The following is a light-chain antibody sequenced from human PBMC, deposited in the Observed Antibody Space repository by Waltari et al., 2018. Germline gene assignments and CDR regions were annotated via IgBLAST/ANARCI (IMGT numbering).Light chain of an antibody. CDR1: QSVSSN. Sequence: EIVMTQSPATLSVSPGERATLSCRASQSVSSNFAWYQQQPGQAPRLLIYDASTRATAIPARFSGSGSGTEFTLTISSLQSEDFAVYYCQQYNDWPRTFGQGTKVEIK. J-gene: IGKJ1*01. CDR3: QQYNDWPRT. V-gene: IGKV3-15*01. CDR2: DAS.